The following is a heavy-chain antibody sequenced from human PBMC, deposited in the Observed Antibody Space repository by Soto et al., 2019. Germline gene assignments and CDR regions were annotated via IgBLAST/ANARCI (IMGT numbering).Heavy chain of an antibody. D-gene: IGHD6-13*01. CDR1: SDSISSYY. CDR2: ISYSGST. J-gene: IGHJ4*02. CDR3: ARGTSWQLPFDY. V-gene: IGHV4-59*01. Sequence: QVQLQESGPGLVKPSETLSLNCTVSSDSISSYYWSWIRQPPGKRLEWIGYISYSGSTDYNPSLKSRVTISGDTSKNQFSLKVSSVTAADTAVYYCARGTSWQLPFDYWGQGTLVTVSS.